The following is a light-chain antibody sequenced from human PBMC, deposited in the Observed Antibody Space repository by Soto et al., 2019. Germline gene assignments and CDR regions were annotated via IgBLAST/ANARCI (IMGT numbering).Light chain of an antibody. CDR1: QSVSINS. CDR3: QQYGSSPLT. CDR2: GAS. Sequence: EKVLTRSPGNLSLSPGERTTLSCRASQSVSINSLAWYQQRPGQPPRLLIYGASSRATGIPDRFSGSGSGTDFTLTISRLEPEDFAVYYCQQYGSSPLTFGGGTKVDIK. V-gene: IGKV3-20*01. J-gene: IGKJ4*01.